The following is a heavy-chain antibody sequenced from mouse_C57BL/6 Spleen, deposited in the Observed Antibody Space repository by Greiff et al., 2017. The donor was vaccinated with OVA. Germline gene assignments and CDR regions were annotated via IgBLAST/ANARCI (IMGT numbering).Heavy chain of an antibody. CDR1: GYAFSSYW. D-gene: IGHD2-1*01. V-gene: IGHV1-80*01. J-gene: IGHJ2*01. Sequence: QVHVKQSGAELVKPGASVKISCKASGYAFSSYWMNWVRQRPGKGLEWIGQIYPGDGDTNYNGKFKGKATLTADKSSSTAYMQLSRLTSEDSAVYFGARIGEYGNYAYFDYWGQGTTLTVSS. CDR3: ARIGEYGNYAYFDY. CDR2: IYPGDGDT.